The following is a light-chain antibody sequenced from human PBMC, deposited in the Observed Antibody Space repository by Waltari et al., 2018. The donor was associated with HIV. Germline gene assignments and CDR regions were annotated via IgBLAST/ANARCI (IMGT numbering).Light chain of an antibody. V-gene: IGLV2-14*01. J-gene: IGLJ1*01. Sequence: QSALTQPASVSGSPGQSITISCTGTSSDIGAYNYVSWYQHHPVKVPNPLIYEVTNRPSGVSHRFSGSKSGNTASLTISGLQAEDEADFYCTSYTSISTLVFGTGTKVTVL. CDR1: SSDIGAYNY. CDR2: EVT. CDR3: TSYTSISTLV.